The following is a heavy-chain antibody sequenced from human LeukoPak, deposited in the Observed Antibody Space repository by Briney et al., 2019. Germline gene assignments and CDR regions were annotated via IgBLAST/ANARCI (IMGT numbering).Heavy chain of an antibody. CDR3: ARDRRYDFWSGYYGYYYYMDV. D-gene: IGHD3-3*01. CDR1: GFTFSSYW. Sequence: PGGSLRLSWAASGFTFSSYWMSWVRQAPGKGLEWVANIKQDGSEKYYVDSVKGRFTISRDNAKNSLYLQMNSLRAEDTAVYYCARDRRYDFWSGYYGYYYYMDVWGKGTTVTVSS. V-gene: IGHV3-7*01. CDR2: IKQDGSEK. J-gene: IGHJ6*03.